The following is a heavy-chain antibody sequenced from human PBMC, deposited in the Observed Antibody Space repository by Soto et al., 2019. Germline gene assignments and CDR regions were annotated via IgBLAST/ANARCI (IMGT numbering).Heavy chain of an antibody. CDR1: GGSFSGYY. V-gene: IGHV4-34*01. CDR3: ARDYYDSSGYYYGGFDY. Sequence: PSETLSLTCAVYGGSFSGYYWSWIRQPPGKGLEWIGEINHSGSTNYNPSLKSRVTISVDTSKNQFSLKLSSVTAADTAVYYCARDYYDSSGYYYGGFDYWGQGTLVTAPQ. D-gene: IGHD3-22*01. J-gene: IGHJ4*02. CDR2: INHSGST.